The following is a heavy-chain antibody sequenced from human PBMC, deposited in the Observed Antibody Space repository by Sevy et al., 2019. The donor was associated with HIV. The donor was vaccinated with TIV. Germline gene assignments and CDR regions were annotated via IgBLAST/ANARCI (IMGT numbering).Heavy chain of an antibody. V-gene: IGHV3-74*01. CDR1: GFTFSYYW. CDR3: ARGTSDWNGIDY. Sequence: GGSLRLSCAVSGFTFSYYWMHWVRQVLGKGLVWVSRISHDGTSMIYADSVKGRFTISRDDAKNTLYLQMNSLRDEDTAVYFCARGTSDWNGIDYWGQGTLVTVSS. D-gene: IGHD1-1*01. J-gene: IGHJ4*01. CDR2: ISHDGTSM.